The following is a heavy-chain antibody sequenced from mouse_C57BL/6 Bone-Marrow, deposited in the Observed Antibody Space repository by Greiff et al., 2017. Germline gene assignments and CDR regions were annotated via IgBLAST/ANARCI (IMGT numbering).Heavy chain of an antibody. CDR3: ARELGRDFDY. CDR2: ISDGGSYT. Sequence: EVKLVESGGGLVKPGGSLKLSCAASGFTFSSYAMSWVRQTPAKRLEWVATISDGGSYTYYPDNVKGRFTISRDNAKNNLYLQMSHLKSEDTAMYYCARELGRDFDYWGQGTTLTGSS. CDR1: GFTFSSYA. V-gene: IGHV5-4*01. J-gene: IGHJ2*01. D-gene: IGHD4-1*01.